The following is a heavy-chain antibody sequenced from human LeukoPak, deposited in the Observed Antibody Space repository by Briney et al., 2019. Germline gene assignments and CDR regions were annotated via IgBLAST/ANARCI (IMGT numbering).Heavy chain of an antibody. CDR1: GFTVRSNY. CDR3: AGAAYSGSTYYFDH. D-gene: IGHD1-26*01. Sequence: GGSLRLSCAASGFTVRSNYMSWVRQAPGKGLEWVSVLYSGGSTYYADSVKGRFTISRDNSKNTLFLQMNSLRAEDTAVYYCAGAAYSGSTYYFDHWGQGTLVTVSS. V-gene: IGHV3-53*01. CDR2: LYSGGST. J-gene: IGHJ4*02.